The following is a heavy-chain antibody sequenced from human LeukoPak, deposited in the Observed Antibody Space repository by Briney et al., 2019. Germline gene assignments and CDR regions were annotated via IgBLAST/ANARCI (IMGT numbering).Heavy chain of an antibody. V-gene: IGHV3-23*01. CDR2: ISASGGVT. CDR3: AKKPGYYDSSDYSYFDS. D-gene: IGHD3-22*01. CDR1: GFTFSSYA. J-gene: IGHJ4*02. Sequence: GGSLRRSCAASGFTFSSYAMSWVRQAPGKGLEWVSGISASGGVTDYVGSVEGRFTISRDNSKNTLTLQMESLRGDDTAVYYCAKKPGYYDSSDYSYFDSWGQGTLVTVSS.